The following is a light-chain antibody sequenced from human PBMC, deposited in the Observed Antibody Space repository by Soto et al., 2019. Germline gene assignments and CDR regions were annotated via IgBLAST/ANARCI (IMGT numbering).Light chain of an antibody. CDR1: QDIRND. V-gene: IGKV1-6*01. Sequence: AIQMTQSPSSMSASVGDRVTITCRASQDIRNDLGWYQQKPGKAPKLLISAASTLESVVPPRFSGSGSGTDFILTISSLQPEDFATYYCLQDYNYPRTFGQGTQVEIK. CDR2: AAS. J-gene: IGKJ1*01. CDR3: LQDYNYPRT.